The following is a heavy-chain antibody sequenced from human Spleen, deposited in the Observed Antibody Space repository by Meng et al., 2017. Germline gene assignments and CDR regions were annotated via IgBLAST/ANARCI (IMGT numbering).Heavy chain of an antibody. J-gene: IGHJ4*02. Sequence: EVQLLESGGGLVHPGGSLRLSCAVSGFTFTSSAMSWVRQAPGKGLFWVASISIHGERTYYTDSVKGRFTVSRDNSKNTLHLQMNSLRAEDTAVYYCAKEIRPNDYWGQGTLVTVSS. CDR2: ISIHGERT. V-gene: IGHV3-23*01. CDR1: GFTFTSSA. CDR3: AKEIRPNDY.